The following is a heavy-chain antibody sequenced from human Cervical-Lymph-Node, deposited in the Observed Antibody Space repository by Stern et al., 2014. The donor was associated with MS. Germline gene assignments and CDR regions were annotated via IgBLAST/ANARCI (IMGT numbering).Heavy chain of an antibody. D-gene: IGHD3-10*01. CDR3: ARDQGDYGSGSDDSWFDP. V-gene: IGHV1-69*06. J-gene: IGHJ5*02. CDR1: RDTFSRYA. CDR2: IIPMRGTT. Sequence: VQLVQSGAGVKKPGSSVKVSCKASRDTFSRYALNWVRQAPGQGLEWVGGIIPMRGTTSYTQRLQGRLTITTDTATHIAYMELRKLTLEDTAVNLCARDQGDYGSGSDDSWFDPWGQGTIITVSS.